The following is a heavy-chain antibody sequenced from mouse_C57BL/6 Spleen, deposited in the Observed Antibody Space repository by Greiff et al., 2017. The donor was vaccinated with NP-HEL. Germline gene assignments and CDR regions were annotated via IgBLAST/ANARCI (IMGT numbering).Heavy chain of an antibody. CDR1: GYAFTNYL. D-gene: IGHD1-1*01. V-gene: IGHV1-54*01. J-gene: IGHJ2*01. CDR3: ARVTTVEGDFDY. CDR2: INPGSGGT. Sequence: VQLQQSGAELVRPGTSVKVSCKASGYAFTNYLIEWVKQRPGQGLEWIGVINPGSGGTNYNEKFKGKATLTADKSSSTAYMQLSSLTSEDSAVYFCARVTTVEGDFDYWGQGTTLTVSS.